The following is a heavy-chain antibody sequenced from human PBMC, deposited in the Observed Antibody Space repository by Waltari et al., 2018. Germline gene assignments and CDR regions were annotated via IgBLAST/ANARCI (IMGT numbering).Heavy chain of an antibody. Sequence: EVQLVETGGALIPPGGSLRLSCAASEFIVRNNYMDWVRQAPGKGLEWVSVIYAGGGSDSADSVRGRFTISRDNSKNTLYLEMNALRPDDTAVYYCATLGAYLGAFEVWGRGTMVTVSS. CDR3: ATLGAYLGAFEV. J-gene: IGHJ3*01. CDR1: EFIVRNNY. D-gene: IGHD3-16*01. V-gene: IGHV3-53*02. CDR2: IYAGGGS.